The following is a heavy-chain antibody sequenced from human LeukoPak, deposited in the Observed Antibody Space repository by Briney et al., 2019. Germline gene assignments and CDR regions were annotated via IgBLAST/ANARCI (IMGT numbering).Heavy chain of an antibody. CDR3: AKDYNLNDFDY. J-gene: IGHJ4*02. D-gene: IGHD1-14*01. Sequence: GGSLRLSCVASGFTFDDYGMHWVRQAPGKGLEWVAFISSDGSRTDYVDSVRGRFTISRDDHKKSLFLQMSSLRTEDTASYFCAKDYNLNDFDYWGQGTLVAVSS. CDR2: ISSDGSRT. V-gene: IGHV3-43*02. CDR1: GFTFDDYG.